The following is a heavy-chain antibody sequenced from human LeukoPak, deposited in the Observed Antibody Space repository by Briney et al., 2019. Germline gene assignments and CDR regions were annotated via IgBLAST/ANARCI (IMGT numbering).Heavy chain of an antibody. D-gene: IGHD6-19*01. CDR2: ISGSGGST. CDR1: GFTFSSYA. J-gene: IGHJ4*02. Sequence: GGSLSLSCAASGFTFSSYALSRVRQAPGQGLEWVFAISGSGGSTYYAASRKGRFFVCRDNSKNTLYLQTNSLRAEDMAVYYCAKESRYSSGWSLLYYFDYWGQGTLVTVSS. V-gene: IGHV3-23*01. CDR3: AKESRYSSGWSLLYYFDY.